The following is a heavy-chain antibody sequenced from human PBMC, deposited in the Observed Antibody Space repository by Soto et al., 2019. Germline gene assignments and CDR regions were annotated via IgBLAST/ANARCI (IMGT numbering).Heavy chain of an antibody. V-gene: IGHV4-59*01. Sequence: GQLPESGPGLVEPSETPSPTCTCSCGSISWYYWSLIRQPPRKGLEWIGYIYYSGSTNYNPSLKSRVTISVDTSKNQFSLKLSSVTAADTAVYYCARDLDGYGRFDPWGQGTLVTVSS. CDR1: CGSISWYY. D-gene: IGHD6-13*01. CDR3: ARDLDGYGRFDP. J-gene: IGHJ5*02. CDR2: IYYSGST.